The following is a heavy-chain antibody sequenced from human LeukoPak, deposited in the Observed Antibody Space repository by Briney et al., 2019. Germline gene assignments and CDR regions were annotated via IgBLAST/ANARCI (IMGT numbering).Heavy chain of an antibody. J-gene: IGHJ5*01. CDR2: ISGSGTNT. V-gene: IGHV3-23*01. CDR3: AKATSPVHSRNWFDS. CDR1: GFTFSSYA. Sequence: GGSLRLSCAASGFTFSSYAMSWVRQAPGKGLEWVSSISGSGTNTDYADSVKGRSTISRDNSKNTVNVQMNSLRAEDTAVYYCAKATSPVHSRNWFDSWGQGTLVTVSS. D-gene: IGHD6-13*01.